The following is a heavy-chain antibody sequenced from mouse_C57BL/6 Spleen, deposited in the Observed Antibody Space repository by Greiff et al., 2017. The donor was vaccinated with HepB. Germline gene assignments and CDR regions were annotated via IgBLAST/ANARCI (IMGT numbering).Heavy chain of an antibody. Sequence: QVQLQQSGPELVKPGASVKISCKASGYAFSSSWMNWVKQRPGKGLEWIGRIYPGDGDTNYNGKFKGKATLTADKSSSTAYMQLSSLTSEDSAVYFCARSRDDYQPLGAMDYWGQGTSVTVSS. CDR1: GYAFSSSW. V-gene: IGHV1-82*01. CDR3: ARSRDDYQPLGAMDY. CDR2: IYPGDGDT. J-gene: IGHJ4*01. D-gene: IGHD2-4*01.